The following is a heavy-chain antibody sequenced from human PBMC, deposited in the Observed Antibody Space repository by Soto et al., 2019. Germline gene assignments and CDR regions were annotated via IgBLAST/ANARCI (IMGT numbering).Heavy chain of an antibody. CDR3: ARFPDILTGYYPPDY. Sequence: ASVKVSCKASGYTFTSYGISWVRQAPRQGLEWMGWISAYNGNTNYAQKLQGRVTMTTDTSTSTAYMELRSLRSDDTAVYYCARFPDILTGYYPPDYWGQGTLVTVSS. V-gene: IGHV1-18*01. CDR2: ISAYNGNT. CDR1: GYTFTSYG. J-gene: IGHJ4*02. D-gene: IGHD3-9*01.